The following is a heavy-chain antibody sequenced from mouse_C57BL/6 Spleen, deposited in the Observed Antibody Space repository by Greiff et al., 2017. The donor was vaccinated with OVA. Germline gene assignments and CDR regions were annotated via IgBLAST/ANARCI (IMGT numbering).Heavy chain of an antibody. J-gene: IGHJ3*01. V-gene: IGHV5-9-1*02. CDR3: TRDGGLRPWFAY. CDR1: GFTFSSYA. CDR2: ISSGGDYI. Sequence: EVQLVESGGGLVKPGGSLKLSCAASGFTFSSYAMSWVRQTPEKRLEWVAYISSGGDYIYYADTVKGRFTISRDNARNTLYLQMSSLKSEDTAMYYCTRDGGLRPWFAYWGQGTLVTVSA. D-gene: IGHD2-4*01.